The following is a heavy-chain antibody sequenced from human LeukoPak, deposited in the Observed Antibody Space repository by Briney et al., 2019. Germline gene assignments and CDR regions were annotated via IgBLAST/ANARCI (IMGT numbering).Heavy chain of an antibody. CDR3: ARVGGLVRDLPWFDP. CDR1: GGSISSGDYY. V-gene: IGHV4-30-4*01. D-gene: IGHD3-10*01. Sequence: NPSETLSLTCTVSGGSISSGDYYWSWIRQPPGKGLEWIGYIYYSGSTYYNPSLKSRVTISVDTSKNQFSLKLSSVTAADTAVYYCARVGGLVRDLPWFDPWGQGTLVTVSS. CDR2: IYYSGST. J-gene: IGHJ5*02.